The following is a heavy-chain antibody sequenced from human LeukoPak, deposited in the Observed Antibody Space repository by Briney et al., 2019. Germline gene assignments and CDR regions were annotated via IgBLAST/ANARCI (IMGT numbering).Heavy chain of an antibody. D-gene: IGHD2/OR15-2a*01. V-gene: IGHV1-8*02. CDR3: ARGPNRVYYYMDV. CDR1: GGTFSSYT. CDR2: MNPNSGNT. J-gene: IGHJ6*03. Sequence: AASVKVSCKASGGTFSSYTISWVRQATGQGLEWMGWMNPNSGNTGYAQKFQGRVTMTRNTSISTAYMELSSLRSEDTAVYYCARGPNRVYYYMDVWGKGTTVTVSS.